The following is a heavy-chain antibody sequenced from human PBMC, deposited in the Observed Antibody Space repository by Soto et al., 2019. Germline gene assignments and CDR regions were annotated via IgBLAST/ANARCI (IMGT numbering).Heavy chain of an antibody. Sequence: QVQLVESGGGVVQPGRSLRLSCVASGFTFSDYGMNWVRQVPGKGLEWVAVIWHDGSKEYYVDSVKGRFTISRDNSRNTLYLQMNNLRAEDTAVYYCEAANYDSSGFYGNYWGQGALVTVSS. CDR1: GFTFSDYG. D-gene: IGHD3-22*01. CDR2: IWHDGSKE. V-gene: IGHV3-33*01. J-gene: IGHJ4*02. CDR3: EAANYDSSGFYGNY.